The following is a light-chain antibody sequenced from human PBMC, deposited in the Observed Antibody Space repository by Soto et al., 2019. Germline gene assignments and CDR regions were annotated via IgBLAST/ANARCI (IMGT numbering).Light chain of an antibody. CDR3: QQYYRYPRT. J-gene: IGKJ2*02. Sequence: AIRMTQSPSSFSASIGDRVTITCRASQGISSYLDWYQQKPGKAPNLLIYAASTLQSGVPSRFSGSGSGTDFTLTISCLQSEDFATYYCQQYYRYPRTFGHGTKREIK. CDR2: AAS. CDR1: QGISSY. V-gene: IGKV1-8*01.